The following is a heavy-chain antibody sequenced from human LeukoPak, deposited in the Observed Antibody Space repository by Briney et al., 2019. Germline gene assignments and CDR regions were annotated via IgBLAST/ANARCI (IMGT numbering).Heavy chain of an antibody. D-gene: IGHD6-6*01. CDR1: GGSISTYY. V-gene: IGHV4-59*08. J-gene: IGHJ4*02. CDR2: IFDSENT. CDR3: ARHNKDYSSSSPPAYFDY. Sequence: SETLSLTCTVSGGSISTYYWSWIRQPPGKGLEWIGYIFDSENTNYNPSLKSRVTISVDTSKNQFSLKMNSVTAADPAVYYCARHNKDYSSSSPPAYFDYWGQGTLVTVSS.